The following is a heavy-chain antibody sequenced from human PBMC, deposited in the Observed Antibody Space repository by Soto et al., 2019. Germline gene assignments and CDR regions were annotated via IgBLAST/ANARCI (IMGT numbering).Heavy chain of an antibody. Sequence: GGSLRLSCAASGFIFTRYSMNGVRQAPGKGLEWVSSFSSTTNYIYYGDSMKGRFTISRDNAKNSLYLEMNSLRAEDTAVYYCARESEDLTSNFDYWGQGTLVTVSS. CDR3: ARESEDLTSNFDY. V-gene: IGHV3-21*06. CDR1: GFIFTRYS. J-gene: IGHJ4*02. CDR2: FSSTTNYI.